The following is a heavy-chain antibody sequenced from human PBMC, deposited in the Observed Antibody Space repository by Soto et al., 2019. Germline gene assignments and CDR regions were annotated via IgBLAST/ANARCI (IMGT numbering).Heavy chain of an antibody. D-gene: IGHD6-13*01. V-gene: IGHV3-23*01. CDR1: GFTFSHYA. CDR2: VSGSGGNT. CDR3: AKLNLFVSAAASRGPCDY. J-gene: IGHJ4*02. Sequence: APLLESGGGLVQPGGSLRLSCAASGFTFSHYAMSWVRQAPGKGLEWVSAVSGSGGNTYYADSVQGRFTISRDNSKNMLNLQMNSLRAEDTAVYYCAKLNLFVSAAASRGPCDYWGPGTLVTVSS.